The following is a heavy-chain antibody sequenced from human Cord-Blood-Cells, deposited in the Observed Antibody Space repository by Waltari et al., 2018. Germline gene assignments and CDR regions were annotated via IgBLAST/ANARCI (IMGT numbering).Heavy chain of an antibody. CDR1: GGSISSSSYY. D-gene: IGHD3-22*01. V-gene: IGHV4-39*01. Sequence: QLQLQESGPGLVKPSETLSLTCTVSGGSISSSSYYWGWIRQPPGKGLEWIGSIYYSGSTYYNPSLKSRVTISVDTSKNQFSLKLSSVTAADTAVYYCATHRTSLDYYDSSGYWYFDLWGRGTLVTVSS. CDR3: ATHRTSLDYYDSSGYWYFDL. CDR2: IYYSGST. J-gene: IGHJ2*01.